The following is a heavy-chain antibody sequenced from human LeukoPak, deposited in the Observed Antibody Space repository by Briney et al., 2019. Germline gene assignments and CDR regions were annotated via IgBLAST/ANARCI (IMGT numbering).Heavy chain of an antibody. CDR2: IKQDGSEK. D-gene: IGHD3-9*01. CDR3: ARGGLRYFDCFDY. V-gene: IGHV3-7*04. J-gene: IGHJ4*02. Sequence: GGSLTLSCAASGFTFSSYWMSWVRQAPGKGLEWVANIKQDGSEKYYVDSVKGRFTISRDNAKNSLYLQMNSLRAEDTAVYYCARGGLRYFDCFDYWGQGTLVTVSS. CDR1: GFTFSSYW.